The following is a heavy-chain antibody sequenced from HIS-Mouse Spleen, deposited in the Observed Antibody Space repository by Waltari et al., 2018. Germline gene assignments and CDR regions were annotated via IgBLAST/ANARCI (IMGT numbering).Heavy chain of an antibody. CDR2: IYSGGST. CDR1: GFTVSSNY. D-gene: IGHD6-19*01. J-gene: IGHJ4*02. CDR3: ARDDPYSSGWYDFDY. V-gene: IGHV3-53*02. Sequence: EVQLVETGGGLIQPGGSLRLSCAASGFTVSSNYMSWVRQAPGKGLEWVAVIYSGGSTYYAGSVKGRFTISRDNSKNTLYLQMNSLRAEDTAVYYCARDDPYSSGWYDFDYWGQGTLVTVSS.